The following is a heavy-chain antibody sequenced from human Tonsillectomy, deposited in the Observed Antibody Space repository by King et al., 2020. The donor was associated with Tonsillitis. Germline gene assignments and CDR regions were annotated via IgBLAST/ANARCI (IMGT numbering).Heavy chain of an antibody. CDR3: ATEVITRAVLRNWLAP. CDR2: FDPEEGET. V-gene: IGHV1-24*01. CDR1: GYTVTELS. Sequence: VQLVQSGAEVKKPGASVRVSCKVSGYTVTELSIHWVRQAPGKGLEWMGGFDPEEGETIYAQKFQGRVTMTEDTSTDTAYMELRSLRSEDTAVYYCATEVITRAVLRNWLAPWGQGTLVTVSS. D-gene: IGHD3-22*01. J-gene: IGHJ5*02.